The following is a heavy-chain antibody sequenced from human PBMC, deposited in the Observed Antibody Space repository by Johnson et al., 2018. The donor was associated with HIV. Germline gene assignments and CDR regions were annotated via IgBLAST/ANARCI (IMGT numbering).Heavy chain of an antibody. J-gene: IGHJ3*02. V-gene: IGHV3-11*04. CDR2: ISSSGSTI. Sequence: QVQLVESGGGVVQPGGSLRLSCAASGFTFSDYYMSWIRQAPGKGLEWVSYISSSGSTIYYADSVKGRFTISRDNSKNTLYLQMNSLRAEDTAVYYCARDDLGNPFSSYDAFDIWGQGTMVTVSS. CDR3: ARDDLGNPFSSYDAFDI. D-gene: IGHD6-13*01. CDR1: GFTFSDYY.